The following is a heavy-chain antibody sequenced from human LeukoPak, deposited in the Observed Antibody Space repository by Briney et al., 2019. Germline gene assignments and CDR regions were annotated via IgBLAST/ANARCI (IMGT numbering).Heavy chain of an antibody. J-gene: IGHJ4*02. CDR3: TTIPDYDILTGYPDGGY. D-gene: IGHD3-9*01. CDR2: IRSKTDGGTT. V-gene: IGHV3-15*01. CDR1: GFTFSNAW. Sequence: GGSLRLSCAASGFTFSNAWMSWVRQAPGKGLEWVGRIRSKTDGGTTDYAAPVKGRFTISRDDSKNTLYLQMNSLKTEDTAVYYCTTIPDYDILTGYPDGGYWGQGTLVTVSS.